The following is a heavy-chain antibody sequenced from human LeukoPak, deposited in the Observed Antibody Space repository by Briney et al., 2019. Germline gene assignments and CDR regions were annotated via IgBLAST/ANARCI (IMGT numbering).Heavy chain of an antibody. CDR3: ARSLYSSVPYWYADR. D-gene: IGHD6-19*01. V-gene: IGHV4-34*01. CDR1: GGSFSGYY. CDR2: INHSGST. J-gene: IGHJ2*01. Sequence: SETLSLTCAVYGGSFSGYYGSCIRQPPGKGLEWIGEINHSGSTNYNPSLKSRVTISVDTSKKQFSLKLSSVTAADTAVYYCARSLYSSVPYWYADRWGRGTLVTVSS.